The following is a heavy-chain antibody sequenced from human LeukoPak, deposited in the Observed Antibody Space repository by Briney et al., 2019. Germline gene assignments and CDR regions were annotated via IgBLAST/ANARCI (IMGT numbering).Heavy chain of an antibody. V-gene: IGHV3-30*02. D-gene: IGHD3-10*01. Sequence: PGGSLRLSCAASGFTFSSYGMHWVRQAPGKGLEWVAFIRYDGSNKYYADSVKGRFTISRDNAKNSLYLQMNSLRPEDMALYYCAKDIGSYGSGSYSDNWGQGTLVAVSS. CDR1: GFTFSSYG. CDR2: IRYDGSNK. J-gene: IGHJ4*02. CDR3: AKDIGSYGSGSYSDN.